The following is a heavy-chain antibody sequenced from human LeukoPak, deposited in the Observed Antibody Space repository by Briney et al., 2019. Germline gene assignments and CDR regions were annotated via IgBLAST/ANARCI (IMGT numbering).Heavy chain of an antibody. J-gene: IGHJ5*02. CDR3: ARDLGVRGGSRGNWFDP. Sequence: ASVKVSCKASGYTFTSYGISWVRQAPGQGLEWMGWISAYNGNTNYAQKLQGRVSMTTNTSTSTAYTELRSLRSDDTAVYYCARDLGVRGGSRGNWFDPWGQGTLATVSS. D-gene: IGHD3-10*01. CDR2: ISAYNGNT. V-gene: IGHV1-18*01. CDR1: GYTFTSYG.